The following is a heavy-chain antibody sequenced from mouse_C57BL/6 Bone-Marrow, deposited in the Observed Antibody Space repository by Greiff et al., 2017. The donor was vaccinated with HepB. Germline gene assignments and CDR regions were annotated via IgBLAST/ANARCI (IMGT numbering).Heavy chain of an antibody. Sequence: EVQLQQSGPELVKPGASVKISCKAPGYTFTDYYMNWVKQSHGKSLEWIGDINPNNGGTSYNQKFKGKATLTVDKSSSTAYMELRSLTSEDSAVYYCARDYYGSSYVLYAMDYWGQGTSVTVSS. J-gene: IGHJ4*01. V-gene: IGHV1-26*01. CDR3: ARDYYGSSYVLYAMDY. CDR2: INPNNGGT. D-gene: IGHD1-1*01. CDR1: GYTFTDYY.